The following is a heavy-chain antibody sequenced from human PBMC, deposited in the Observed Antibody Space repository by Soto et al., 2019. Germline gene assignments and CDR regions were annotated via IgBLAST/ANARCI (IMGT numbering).Heavy chain of an antibody. Sequence: VQLGESGGGMLQPGGSLRVWCAASGFTLSSYSMHWVRQAPGQGLEWVSYISGSGGTIYYADSVKGRFTISRDNAKNSLSVHMNSLRDEDTAVYFCARETGLRSSGWSYYFDFWGQGTRVTVSS. D-gene: IGHD6-19*01. CDR1: GFTLSSYS. CDR3: ARETGLRSSGWSYYFDF. V-gene: IGHV3-48*02. J-gene: IGHJ4*02. CDR2: ISGSGGTI.